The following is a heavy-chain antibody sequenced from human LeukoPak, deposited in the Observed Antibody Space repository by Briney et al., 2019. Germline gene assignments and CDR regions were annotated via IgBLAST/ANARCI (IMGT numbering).Heavy chain of an antibody. V-gene: IGHV4-39*01. D-gene: IGHD6-19*01. CDR2: FYYSGST. Sequence: SETLSLTCTISDGSISSSSYYWGWIRQPPGKVLEWIGNFYYSGSTHYNPSLRSRVTISGDTSKNQFSLKLSSVTAADTAVYYCARRDWLIPLGENWYFDLWGRGTLVTVSS. J-gene: IGHJ2*01. CDR3: ARRDWLIPLGENWYFDL. CDR1: DGSISSSSYY.